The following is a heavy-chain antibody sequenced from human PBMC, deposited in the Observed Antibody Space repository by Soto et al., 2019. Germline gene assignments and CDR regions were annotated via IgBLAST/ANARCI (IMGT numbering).Heavy chain of an antibody. CDR2: IIPIFGTA. V-gene: IGHV1-69*01. J-gene: IGHJ4*02. Sequence: QVQLVQSGAEVKKPGSSVKVSCKASGGTCSCYAISWVRQAPGQGLEWMGGIIPIFGTANYAQKFQGRVTITADESTSTAYMELSSLRSEDTAVYYCARTERRGLRSGYSYAYWGQGTLVTVSS. D-gene: IGHD5-18*01. CDR1: GGTCSCYA. CDR3: ARTERRGLRSGYSYAY.